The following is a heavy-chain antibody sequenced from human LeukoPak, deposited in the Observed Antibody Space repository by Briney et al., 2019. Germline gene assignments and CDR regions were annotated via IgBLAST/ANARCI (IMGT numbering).Heavy chain of an antibody. CDR1: GDSVSINSAA. J-gene: IGHJ6*03. V-gene: IGHV6-1*01. CDR2: TYYRSKWYN. Sequence: SQTLSLTCAISGDSVSINSAAWNWIRQSPSRGLEWLGRTYYRSKWYNDYAVSVKSRITINPDTSKNQFSLQLNSVTPEDTAVYYCARDRIPTGVDYYYYMDVWGKGTTVTVSS. CDR3: ARDRIPTGVDYYYYMDV. D-gene: IGHD7-27*01.